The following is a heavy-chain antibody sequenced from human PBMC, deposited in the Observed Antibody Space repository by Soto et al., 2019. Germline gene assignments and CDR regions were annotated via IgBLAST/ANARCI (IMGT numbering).Heavy chain of an antibody. CDR3: ARADRTLVTSYSLDV. J-gene: IGHJ6*02. D-gene: IGHD2-21*02. CDR2: INHSGTI. CDR1: GGPFSGYY. V-gene: IGHV4-34*01. Sequence: SETLSLTCAVYGGPFSGYYWTWIRQPPGKGLEWIGEINHSGTINFNPSLKSRLTISLDTSKKHFSLKLSSVTDADTAAYYCARADRTLVTSYSLDVWGQGTTVTVSS.